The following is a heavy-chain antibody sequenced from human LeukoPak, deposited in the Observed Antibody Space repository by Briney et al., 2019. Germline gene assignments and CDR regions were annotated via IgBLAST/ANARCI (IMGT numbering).Heavy chain of an antibody. Sequence: RPSEALSLTCTVSGGSISSSSYYWGWIRQPPGKGLEWIGSIYYSGSTYYNPSLKSRVTISVDTSKNQFSLKLSSVTAADTDVYYCARRSPKDYYYMDVWGKGTTVTVSS. CDR2: IYYSGST. CDR3: ARRSPKDYYYMDV. V-gene: IGHV4-39*01. CDR1: GGSISSSSYY. J-gene: IGHJ6*03. D-gene: IGHD1-26*01.